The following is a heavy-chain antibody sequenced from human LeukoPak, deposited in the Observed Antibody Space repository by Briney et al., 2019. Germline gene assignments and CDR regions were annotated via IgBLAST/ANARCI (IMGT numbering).Heavy chain of an antibody. CDR1: GVSFSGYY. Sequence: PSETLSLSCAVYGVSFSGYYWSWVRQPPGKGLEWIGEINHSGSTNYNPSPESRVTISVDTSKIQYSLKLSSVTAADTAVYYCASRGGVTTTTYFDYWGQGTLVTVSS. CDR3: ASRGGVTTTTYFDY. CDR2: INHSGST. D-gene: IGHD4-17*01. V-gene: IGHV4-34*01. J-gene: IGHJ4*02.